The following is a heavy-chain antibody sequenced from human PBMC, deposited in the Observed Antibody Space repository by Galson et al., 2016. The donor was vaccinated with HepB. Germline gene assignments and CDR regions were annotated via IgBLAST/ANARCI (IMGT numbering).Heavy chain of an antibody. D-gene: IGHD2-15*01. V-gene: IGHV1-2*04. CDR2: ISNSGDT. J-gene: IGHJ4*02. Sequence: SVKVSCKASGYTFTDYYIHWVRQAPGQGLEWMGWISNSGDTKYAQKFQGWVTMTRDTSISTAYMELSRLRSDDTAVYYCARAGIDGVYCSGRSCSHFDYWGQGPLVSFSS. CDR3: ARAGIDGVYCSGRSCSHFDY. CDR1: GYTFTDYY.